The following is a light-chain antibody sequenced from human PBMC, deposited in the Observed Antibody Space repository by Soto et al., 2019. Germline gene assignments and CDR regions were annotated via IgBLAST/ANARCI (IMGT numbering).Light chain of an antibody. J-gene: IGKJ4*01. V-gene: IGKV1-5*03. CDR3: QQYNSYPHT. CDR2: KAS. CDR1: QSFSSG. Sequence: DIQMTQSPSTLSASVGDRVTITCRASQSFSSGLAWYQKKPGKAPKLLIYKASRLEGGVPSRFSGSGSGTEFTLTISSLQPDDLATYYCQQYNSYPHTFGGGTKVEIK.